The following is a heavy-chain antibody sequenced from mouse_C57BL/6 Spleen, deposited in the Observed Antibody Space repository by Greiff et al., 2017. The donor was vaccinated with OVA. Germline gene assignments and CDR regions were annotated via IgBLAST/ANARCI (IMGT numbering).Heavy chain of an antibody. J-gene: IGHJ2*01. D-gene: IGHD1-1*01. V-gene: IGHV5-4*01. CDR3: ARESGSSYWYFDY. CDR1: GFTFSSYA. CDR2: ISDGGSYT. Sequence: DVKVEESGGGLVKPGGSLKLSCAASGFTFSSYAMSWVRQTPKKRLEWVATISDGGSYTYYPDNVKGRFTISRDNAKNNLYLQMSHLKSEDTAMYYCARESGSSYWYFDYWGQGTTLTVSS.